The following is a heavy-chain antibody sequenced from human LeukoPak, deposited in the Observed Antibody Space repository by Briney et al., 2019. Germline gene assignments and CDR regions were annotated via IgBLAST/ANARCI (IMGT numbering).Heavy chain of an antibody. CDR2: AKEDGTRK. Sequence: GGSLRLSCAASGFTFAYYWMAWVRQAPGRGLEWVASAKEDGTRKYYVDSVKGRFTISRDDAKNALFLQMDSLRVEDTAVYYCVRAGWELDYWGQGTLVTVSS. J-gene: IGHJ4*02. CDR1: GFTFAYYW. D-gene: IGHD4-23*01. CDR3: VRAGWELDY. V-gene: IGHV3-7*01.